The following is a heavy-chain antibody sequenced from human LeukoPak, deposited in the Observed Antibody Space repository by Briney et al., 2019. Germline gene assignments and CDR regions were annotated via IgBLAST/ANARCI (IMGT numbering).Heavy chain of an antibody. Sequence: SVKVSCKASGGTFSNSVISWVRQAPGQGLEWMGGIIPIFDKTNYAQKFQDRVTITADESTSTAYMELSTLRPEDTAVYYCARDSGNDFGANWGQGTLVTVSS. CDR1: GGTFSNSV. J-gene: IGHJ4*02. D-gene: IGHD4-17*01. CDR2: IIPIFDKT. V-gene: IGHV1-69*01. CDR3: ARDSGNDFGAN.